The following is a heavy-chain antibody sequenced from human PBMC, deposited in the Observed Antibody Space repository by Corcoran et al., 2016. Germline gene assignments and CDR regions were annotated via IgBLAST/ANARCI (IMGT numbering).Heavy chain of an antibody. CDR2: INAGNGNT. V-gene: IGHV1-3*01. D-gene: IGHD3-22*01. CDR3: ARVEYYYDSSGHTGGGTYDY. J-gene: IGHJ4*02. Sequence: QVQLVQSGAEVKKPGASVKVSCKASGYTFTSYAMHWVRQAPGQRLEWMGWINAGNGNTKYSQKFQGRVTITRDTSASTAYMELSSLRSEDMAVYYCARVEYYYDSSGHTGGGTYDYWGQGTLVTVSS. CDR1: GYTFTSYA.